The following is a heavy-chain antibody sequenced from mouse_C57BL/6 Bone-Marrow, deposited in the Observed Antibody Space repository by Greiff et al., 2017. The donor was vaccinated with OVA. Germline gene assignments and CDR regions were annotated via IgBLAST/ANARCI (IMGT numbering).Heavy chain of an antibody. CDR2: INPNNGGT. Sequence: EVQLQQSGPELVKPGASVKISCKASGYTFTDYYMNWVKQSPGKSLEWIGDINPNNGGTSYNQKFKGKATLTVDKSSSTAYMELRSLTSEDSAVYYCARWWLPYWGQGTTLTVSS. CDR1: GYTFTDYY. D-gene: IGHD1-1*02. V-gene: IGHV1-26*01. J-gene: IGHJ2*01. CDR3: ARWWLPY.